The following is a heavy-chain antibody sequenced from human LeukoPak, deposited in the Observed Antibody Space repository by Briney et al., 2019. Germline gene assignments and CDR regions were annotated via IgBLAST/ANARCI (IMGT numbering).Heavy chain of an antibody. V-gene: IGHV3-7*01. J-gene: IGHJ4*02. CDR3: ARDDGGYSGYSDY. CDR2: IKQGGSEK. CDR1: GFTFSSYW. Sequence: GGSLRLSCAASGFTFSSYWMSWVRQAPGKGLEWVANIKQGGSEKYYVDSVKGRFTISRDNAKNSLYLQMNSLRAEDTAVYHCARDDGGYSGYSDYWGQGTLVTVSS. D-gene: IGHD5-12*01.